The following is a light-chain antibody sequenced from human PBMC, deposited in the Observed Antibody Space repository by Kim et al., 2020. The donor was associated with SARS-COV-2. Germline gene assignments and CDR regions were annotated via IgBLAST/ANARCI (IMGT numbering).Light chain of an antibody. CDR2: NTN. CDR1: SSDIGSNP. V-gene: IGLV1-44*01. J-gene: IGLJ2*01. CDR3: AAWDDNLNGVV. Sequence: GQRVTIYCSGSSSDIGSNPVNWYRQLPGTAPRVLMYNTNQRPSGVPDRFSGSKSGTSASLAISGLQSDDEAVYYCAAWDDNLNGVVFGGGTQLTVL.